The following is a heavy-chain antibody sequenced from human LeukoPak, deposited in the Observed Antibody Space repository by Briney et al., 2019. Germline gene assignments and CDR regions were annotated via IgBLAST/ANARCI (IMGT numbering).Heavy chain of an antibody. V-gene: IGHV4-59*02. CDR2: IYYTGSS. D-gene: IGHD7-27*01. CDR3: ASRKLGNDY. Sequence: PSETLFLTCTVSGGSVSDYYWSWIRQSPGRGLEWIGYIYYTGSSSYNPSLRSRVTISADTSKNQFSLKLSSVTAADTAVYYCASRKLGNDYWGQGTLVTVSS. CDR1: GGSVSDYY. J-gene: IGHJ4*01.